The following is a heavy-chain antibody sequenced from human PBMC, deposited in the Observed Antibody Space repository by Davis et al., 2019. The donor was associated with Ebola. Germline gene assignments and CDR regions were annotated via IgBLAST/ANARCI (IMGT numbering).Heavy chain of an antibody. V-gene: IGHV5-10-1*01. CDR3: ARLRTSMQTYYYYGMDV. Sequence: GESLKISCKGSGYSFTSYWISWVRQMPGKGLEWMGRIDPSDSYTNYSPSFQGHVTISADKSISTAYLQWSSLKASDTAMYYCARLRTSMQTYYYYGMDVWGQGTTVTVS. J-gene: IGHJ6*02. CDR2: IDPSDSYT. CDR1: GYSFTSYW.